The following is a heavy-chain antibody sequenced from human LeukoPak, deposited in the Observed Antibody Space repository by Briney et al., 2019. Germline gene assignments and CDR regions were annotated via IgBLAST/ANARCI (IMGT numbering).Heavy chain of an antibody. CDR3: ARDRGTWNDDGFDY. Sequence: KASETLSLTCTVSGGSISSGSYYWNWIRQPAGKGLEWIGRIYSSGSTNYNPSLKSRVTMSVDTSKNQFSLKLSSVTAADTAVYYCARDRGTWNDDGFDYWGQGTLVTVSS. V-gene: IGHV4-61*02. CDR1: GGSISSGSYY. CDR2: IYSSGST. J-gene: IGHJ4*02. D-gene: IGHD1-1*01.